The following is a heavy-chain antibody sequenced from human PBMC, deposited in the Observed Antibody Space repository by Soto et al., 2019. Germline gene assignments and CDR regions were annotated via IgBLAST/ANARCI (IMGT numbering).Heavy chain of an antibody. CDR2: IYTSGST. Sequence: SETLSLTCTVSGGSISSYYLSWIRQPAGKALEWIGRIYTSGSTNYNPSLKSRVTMSVDTSKNQVSLKLSLVTAADTAVYHGARGRSSGWYTRYYGMEVWGPGTTVTVSS. CDR3: ARGRSSGWYTRYYGMEV. V-gene: IGHV4-4*07. D-gene: IGHD6-19*01. J-gene: IGHJ6*02. CDR1: GGSISSYY.